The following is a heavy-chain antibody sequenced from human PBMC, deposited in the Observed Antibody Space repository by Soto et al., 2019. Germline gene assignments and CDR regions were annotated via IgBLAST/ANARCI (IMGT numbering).Heavy chain of an antibody. CDR2: IRSKANSYAT. J-gene: IGHJ4*02. D-gene: IGHD5-12*01. CDR1: GFTFSDSA. CDR3: TRHYHSPYRGYDSNDY. Sequence: EVQLVESGGGLVQPGGSLKLSCAASGFTFSDSAMHWVRQASGKGLEWVGRIRSKANSYATAYAASVKGRFTICRDDSKNTAYLQMNSLKTEDTAVYYCTRHYHSPYRGYDSNDYWGQGTLVTVSS. V-gene: IGHV3-73*02.